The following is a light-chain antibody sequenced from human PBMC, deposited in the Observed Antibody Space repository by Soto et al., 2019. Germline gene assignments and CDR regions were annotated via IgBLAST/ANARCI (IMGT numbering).Light chain of an antibody. CDR2: GAS. V-gene: IGKV3-20*01. CDR1: QSVSSN. J-gene: IGKJ1*01. CDR3: QQYGSSPWT. Sequence: EIMMTQSPATLSVSPGERATLSCRASQSVSSNLAWYQQKPNQGPRLLIYGASNRATGIADRFSGSGSGTDFTLIISRLEPEDFALYYCQQYGSSPWTFGQGTKVEIK.